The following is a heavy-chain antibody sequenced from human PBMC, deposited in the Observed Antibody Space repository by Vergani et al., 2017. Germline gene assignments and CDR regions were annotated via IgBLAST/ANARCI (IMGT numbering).Heavy chain of an antibody. J-gene: IGHJ4*02. D-gene: IGHD3-22*01. Sequence: QVQLVQSGAEVKEPGSSVKVSCKASGGTFSSYAISWVRQAPGQGLEWMGGIIPIFGTANYAQKFQGRVTITADESTSTAYMELSSLRSEDTAVYYCARTNYYDSSGPPGEFDYWGQGTLVTVSS. CDR1: GGTFSSYA. CDR3: ARTNYYDSSGPPGEFDY. V-gene: IGHV1-69*01. CDR2: IIPIFGTA.